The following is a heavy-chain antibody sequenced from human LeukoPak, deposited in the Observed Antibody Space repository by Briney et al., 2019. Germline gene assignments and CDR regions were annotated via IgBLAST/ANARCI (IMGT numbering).Heavy chain of an antibody. CDR1: GFTFSGYW. J-gene: IGHJ4*02. D-gene: IGHD1/OR15-1a*01. V-gene: IGHV3-7*01. CDR3: ARDFSESPEHS. CDR2: IKPDGSER. Sequence: PGGSLRLSCEASGFTFSGYWMSWVRQAPGKGLERVANIKPDGSERNYVDSVRARFIISRDNAKNSLYLQINSLRAEDTAVYYCARDFSESPEHSWGQGTLVTVSS.